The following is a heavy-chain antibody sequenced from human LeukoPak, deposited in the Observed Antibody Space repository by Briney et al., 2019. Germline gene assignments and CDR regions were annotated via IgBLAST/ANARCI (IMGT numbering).Heavy chain of an antibody. V-gene: IGHV4-34*01. CDR3: ARGRDY. J-gene: IGHJ4*02. CDR1: GGSFSGYY. Sequence: PSETLSLTWAVYGGSFSGYYWSWIRQPPGKGLEWIGEINHSGSTNYNPSLKSRVTISVDTSKNQFSLKLSSVTAADTAVYYCARGRDYWGQGTLVTVSS. CDR2: INHSGST.